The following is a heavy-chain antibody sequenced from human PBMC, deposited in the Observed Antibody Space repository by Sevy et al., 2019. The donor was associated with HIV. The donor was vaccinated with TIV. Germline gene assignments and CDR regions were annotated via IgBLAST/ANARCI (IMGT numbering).Heavy chain of an antibody. CDR2: ISGDGSDT. D-gene: IGHD1-1*01. CDR3: AKRDHNHQFLLDF. CDR1: GFTFDRYC. Sequence: GGSLRLSCAASGFTFDRYCMHWVRQAPGKGLEWLAVISGDGSDTCYADSLRGRFTISRDNSKNPLFLQMNRLGTEDTAVYFCAKRDHNHQFLLDFWGQGTLVTVSS. V-gene: IGHV3-30*18. J-gene: IGHJ4*02.